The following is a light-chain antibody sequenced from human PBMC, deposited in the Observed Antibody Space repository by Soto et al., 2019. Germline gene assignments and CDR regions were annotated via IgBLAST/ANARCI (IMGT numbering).Light chain of an antibody. CDR3: PLSYIIPPP. Sequence: KQTTTSLSSSGEDRVIITCRASQSISNHLNWYQQKPGKAPKLLIFAASSLQSGVPSRFSGSRSGPDFTRTICCLQLEDFATYYCPLSYIIPPPSGPGTKVDI. V-gene: IGKV1-39*01. J-gene: IGKJ1*01. CDR2: AAS. CDR1: QSISNH.